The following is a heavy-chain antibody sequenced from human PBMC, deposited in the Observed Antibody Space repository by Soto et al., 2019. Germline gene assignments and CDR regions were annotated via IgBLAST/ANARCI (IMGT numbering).Heavy chain of an antibody. CDR3: ARDHSYGSGSDYYHYYGMDV. D-gene: IGHD3-10*01. Sequence: QVQLVQSGAEVKKPGSSVKVSCKASGGTFSSYTISWVRQAPGQGLEWMGRIIPILGIANYAQKFQGRVTINEDKSTSTAYKELSSLRSEDTAVYYCARDHSYGSGSDYYHYYGMDVWGQGTTVTVSS. V-gene: IGHV1-69*08. CDR1: GGTFSSYT. J-gene: IGHJ6*02. CDR2: IIPILGIA.